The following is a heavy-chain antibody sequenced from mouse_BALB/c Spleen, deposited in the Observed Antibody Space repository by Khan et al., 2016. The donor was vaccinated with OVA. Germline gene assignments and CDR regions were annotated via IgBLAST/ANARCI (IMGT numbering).Heavy chain of an antibody. CDR3: SRSPYSDWYFDV. J-gene: IGHJ1*01. D-gene: IGHD1-1*01. V-gene: IGHV1-55*01. CDR2: IYPGGQIT. Sequence: QVQLQQPGAELVKPGASVKMSCKASGYTFTSYWINWVKQRPGQGLEWIGDIYPGGQITNYNEKFKNKATLTLDTSSSTAYMQLSSLTSEDSAVYYCSRSPYSDWYFDVWGAGTTVTVSS. CDR1: GYTFTSYW.